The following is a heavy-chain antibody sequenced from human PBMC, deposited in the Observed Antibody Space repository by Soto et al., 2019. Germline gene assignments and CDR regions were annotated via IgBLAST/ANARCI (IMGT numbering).Heavy chain of an antibody. Sequence: GASVKVSCTASGGTFSSYAISWVRQAPGQGLEWMGGIIPIFGTANYAQKFQGRVTITADESTSTAYMELSSLRSEDTAVYYCARVRRVGGYSYGHDYWGQGTLVTVSS. D-gene: IGHD5-18*01. V-gene: IGHV1-69*13. CDR3: ARVRRVGGYSYGHDY. J-gene: IGHJ4*02. CDR2: IIPIFGTA. CDR1: GGTFSSYA.